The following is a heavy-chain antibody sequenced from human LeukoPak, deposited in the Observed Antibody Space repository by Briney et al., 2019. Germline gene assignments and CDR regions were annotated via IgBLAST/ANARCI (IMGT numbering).Heavy chain of an antibody. CDR3: ARGDPADYYYGMDV. Sequence: AALKDSRKGSCYTLTRFLISLVRPAAREGLGWLGPISAYNGNTNYAQKLQGRVTMTTDISTSTAYMELRSLRSDDTAVYYCARGDPADYYYGMDVWGQGTTVTVSS. CDR1: CYTLTRFL. V-gene: IGHV1-18*01. J-gene: IGHJ6*02. CDR2: ISAYNGNT.